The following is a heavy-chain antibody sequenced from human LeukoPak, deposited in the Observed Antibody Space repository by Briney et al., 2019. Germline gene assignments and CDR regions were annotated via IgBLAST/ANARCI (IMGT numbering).Heavy chain of an antibody. CDR3: AREKISSGTDDAFDI. CDR2: IIPIFGTA. CDR1: RGTFSSYA. Sequence: ASVKVSCKASRGTFSSYAISWVRQAPGQGLEWMGGIIPIFGTANYAQKFQGRVTITADESTSTAYMELSSLRSEDTAVYYCAREKISSGTDDAFDIWGQGTMVTVSS. D-gene: IGHD3-10*01. J-gene: IGHJ3*02. V-gene: IGHV1-69*01.